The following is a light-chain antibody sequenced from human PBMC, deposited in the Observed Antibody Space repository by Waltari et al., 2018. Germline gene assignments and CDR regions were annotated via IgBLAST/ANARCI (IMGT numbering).Light chain of an antibody. CDR2: AAS. J-gene: IGKJ4*01. Sequence: DIQMTQSPSSVSASVGDSVPITCRASQGISTWLAWFQQKPGKAPKLLSYAASSLQSGVPSRFSGSGSGTDFTLTINSLQPDDFATYYCQQANSLPVTFGGGTKVEIK. CDR1: QGISTW. V-gene: IGKV1-12*01. CDR3: QQANSLPVT.